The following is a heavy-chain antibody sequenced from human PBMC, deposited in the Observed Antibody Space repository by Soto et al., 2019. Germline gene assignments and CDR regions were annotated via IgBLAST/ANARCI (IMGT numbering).Heavy chain of an antibody. CDR1: GGSISSSNW. Sequence: QVQLQESGPGLVKPSGTLSLTCAVSGGSISSSNWWSWVRQPPGKGLEWIGEIYHSGSTNYNPALETRVTISVDTSKTQVTLKLSSVTAADTAVYYCARDGPYCSSTSCYFRGGNWFDPWGQGTLVTVSS. V-gene: IGHV4-4*02. D-gene: IGHD2-2*01. J-gene: IGHJ5*02. CDR2: IYHSGST. CDR3: ARDGPYCSSTSCYFRGGNWFDP.